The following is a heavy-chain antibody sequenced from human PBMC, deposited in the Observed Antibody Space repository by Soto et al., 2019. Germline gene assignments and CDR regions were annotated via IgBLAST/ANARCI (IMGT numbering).Heavy chain of an antibody. CDR3: ARVRYDRSGFDH. V-gene: IGHV4-4*02. J-gene: IGHJ4*02. CDR2: ISHSGIT. Sequence: QVQLQESGPGLVRPSGALSVTCAVSGDSISRSHWWSWVRQSPGKGLEWIGEISHSGITNHNPSLKSRVTISGDKSKNQLSLKLTSVTAADTAVYYCARVRYDRSGFDHWGQGTLVSVSS. CDR1: GDSISRSHW. D-gene: IGHD3-22*01.